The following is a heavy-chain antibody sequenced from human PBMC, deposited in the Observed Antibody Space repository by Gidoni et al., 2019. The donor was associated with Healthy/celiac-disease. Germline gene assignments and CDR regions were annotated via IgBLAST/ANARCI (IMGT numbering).Heavy chain of an antibody. D-gene: IGHD2-2*01. CDR2: IYPGDSDT. V-gene: IGHV5-51*01. J-gene: IGHJ6*02. CDR3: ARHWCSSTSCYDPNYYYYGMDV. Sequence: EVQLVQSGAEVKKPGESLKISCKGSGYSFTSYWIGWVRQMPGKGLEWLGIIYPGDSDTRYSPSFQGQVTISADKSISTAYLQWSSLKASDTAMYYCARHWCSSTSCYDPNYYYYGMDVWGQGTTVTVSS. CDR1: GYSFTSYW.